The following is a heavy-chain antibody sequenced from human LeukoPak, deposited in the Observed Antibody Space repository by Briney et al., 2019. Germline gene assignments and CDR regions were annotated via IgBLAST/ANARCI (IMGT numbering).Heavy chain of an antibody. J-gene: IGHJ6*04. CDR1: GFTFSNYW. CDR2: INRDASEK. CDR3: AELGSTMIGGV. Sequence: PGGSLRLSCGASGFTFSNYWMTWVRQAPGKGLEWVANINRDASEKYYADSVKGRFTISRDNAKNSLYLQMNSLRAEDTAVYYCAELGSTMIGGVWGKGTTVTISS. V-gene: IGHV3-7*01. D-gene: IGHD3-10*02.